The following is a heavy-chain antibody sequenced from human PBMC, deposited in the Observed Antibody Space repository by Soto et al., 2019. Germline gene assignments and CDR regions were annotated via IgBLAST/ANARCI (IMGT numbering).Heavy chain of an antibody. CDR3: ARSSYYYDSSGYYNRGYFDY. Sequence: PSETLSLTCTVSGGSISSGGYYWSWIRQHPGKGLEWIGYIYYSGSTNYNPSLKSRVTISVDTSKNQFSLKLSSVTAADTAAYYCARSSYYYDSSGYYNRGYFDYWGQGTLVTVSS. CDR2: IYYSGST. D-gene: IGHD3-22*01. V-gene: IGHV4-61*08. CDR1: GGSISSGGYY. J-gene: IGHJ4*02.